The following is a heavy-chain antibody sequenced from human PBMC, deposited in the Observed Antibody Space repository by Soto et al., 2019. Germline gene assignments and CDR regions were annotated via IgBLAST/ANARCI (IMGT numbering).Heavy chain of an antibody. CDR1: GGSISSYY. CDR2: IYTSGST. Sequence: KTSETLSLTCTVSGGSISSYYWSWIRQPAGKGLEWIGRIYTSGSTNYNPSLKSRVTMSVDTSKNQFSLKLSSVTAADTAVYYCARRTPIAAASPFDYWGQGTLVTVSS. J-gene: IGHJ4*02. V-gene: IGHV4-4*07. CDR3: ARRTPIAAASPFDY. D-gene: IGHD6-13*01.